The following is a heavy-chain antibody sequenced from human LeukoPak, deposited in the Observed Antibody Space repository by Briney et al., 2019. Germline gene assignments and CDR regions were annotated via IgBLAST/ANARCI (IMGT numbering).Heavy chain of an antibody. CDR2: INTDGSST. V-gene: IGHV3-74*01. Sequence: GGSLRLSCAASGFTVSSNYMSWVRQAPGKGLVWVSRINTDGSSTSYADSVKGRFTISRDNAKNTLYLQMNSLRAEDTAVYYCEREFKERLDYWGQETLVTVSS. CDR3: EREFKERLDY. CDR1: GFTVSSNY. J-gene: IGHJ4*02.